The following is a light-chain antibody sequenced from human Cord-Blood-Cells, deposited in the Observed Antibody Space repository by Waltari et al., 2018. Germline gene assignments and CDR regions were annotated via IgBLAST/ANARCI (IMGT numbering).Light chain of an antibody. V-gene: IGKV1-33*01. J-gene: IGKJ4*01. Sequence: DIQMTLSPSSLSASFGDRITITCQASQDISNYLNWNQQKPGKAPKLLIYDASNLETGVPSRFSGSGSGTDFTFTISSLQPEDIATYYCQQYDNLPLTFGGGTKVEIK. CDR3: QQYDNLPLT. CDR1: QDISNY. CDR2: DAS.